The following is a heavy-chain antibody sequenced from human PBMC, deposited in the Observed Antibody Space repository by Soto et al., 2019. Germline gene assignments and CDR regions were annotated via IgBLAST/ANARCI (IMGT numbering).Heavy chain of an antibody. CDR3: ARGNYYGSGSYSAQLSYYYYGMDV. D-gene: IGHD3-10*01. Sequence: SVKVSCKASGGTFSSYAISWVRQAPGQGLEWMGGIIPIFGTANYAQKFQGRVKITADESTSTAYMEMSSLRSEDTAVYYCARGNYYGSGSYSAQLSYYYYGMDVWGQGTTVTVSS. J-gene: IGHJ6*02. CDR1: GGTFSSYA. V-gene: IGHV1-69*13. CDR2: IIPIFGTA.